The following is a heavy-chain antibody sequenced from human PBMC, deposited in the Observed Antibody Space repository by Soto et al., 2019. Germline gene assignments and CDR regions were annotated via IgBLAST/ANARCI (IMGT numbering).Heavy chain of an antibody. V-gene: IGHV1-3*01. J-gene: IGHJ4*02. CDR2: INAGNGNT. Sequence: ASVKVSCKASGYTFTSYAMHWVRQAPGQRLEWMGWINAGNGNTKYSQKFQGGVTITRDTSASTAYMELSSLRSEDTAVYYCARYKGYYDSSGRIDYWGQRTLVTVSS. CDR1: GYTFTSYA. D-gene: IGHD3-22*01. CDR3: ARYKGYYDSSGRIDY.